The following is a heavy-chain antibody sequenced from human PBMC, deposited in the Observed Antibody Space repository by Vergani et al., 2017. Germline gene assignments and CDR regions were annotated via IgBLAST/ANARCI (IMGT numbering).Heavy chain of an antibody. D-gene: IGHD3-10*01. V-gene: IGHV3-30*04. CDR1: GFTFSSYA. J-gene: IGHJ3*02. Sequence: QVQLVESGGGVVQPGRSLRLSCAASGFTFSSYAMHWVRQAPGKGLEWVAVISYDGSNKYYADSVKGRFTISRDNSKNTLYLQMNSLRAEDTAVYYCARDNGYYGSGWDAFDIWGQGTMVTVSS. CDR2: ISYDGSNK. CDR3: ARDNGYYGSGWDAFDI.